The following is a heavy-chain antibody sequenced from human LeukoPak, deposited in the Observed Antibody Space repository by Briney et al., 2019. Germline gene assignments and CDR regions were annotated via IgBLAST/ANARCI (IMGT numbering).Heavy chain of an antibody. J-gene: IGHJ6*02. CDR3: AREPDCSSTRCRDYYYGMDV. CDR1: GFTFGSYS. V-gene: IGHV3-21*01. Sequence: GGSLRLSCAASGFTFGSYSMNWVRQARGKGLEGVSSISSSSSYIYYADSVKGRFTISRDNAKNSLYLQLNSLSAEDTAVYYCAREPDCSSTRCRDYYYGMDVWGQGTTVTVSS. CDR2: ISSSSSYI. D-gene: IGHD2-2*01.